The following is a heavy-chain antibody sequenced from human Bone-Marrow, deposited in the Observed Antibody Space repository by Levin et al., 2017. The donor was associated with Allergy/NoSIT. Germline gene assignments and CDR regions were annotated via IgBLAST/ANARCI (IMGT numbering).Heavy chain of an antibody. V-gene: IGHV1-2*02. CDR1: GYTFSRYY. CDR3: ARGGAYHGFDV. CDR2: IDPNTGGT. J-gene: IGHJ3*01. D-gene: IGHD3-10*01. Sequence: AASVKVSCKASGYTFSRYYIHWVRQAPGQGLEWMGWIDPNTGGTRYAQKFQGRVTVTRDTPINTAYMELNRLTSDATAVYFCARGGAYHGFDVWGQGTMVTVSS.